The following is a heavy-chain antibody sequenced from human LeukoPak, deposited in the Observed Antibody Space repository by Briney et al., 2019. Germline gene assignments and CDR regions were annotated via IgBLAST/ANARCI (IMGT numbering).Heavy chain of an antibody. D-gene: IGHD2-2*01. CDR2: ISGSGGST. Sequence: GGSLRLSCAASGFTFSSYAMSWVRQAPGKGLEWVSAISGSGGSTYYADSVKGRFTISRDSSKNTLYLQMNSLRAEDTAVYYCAKVPFVTSRKNIVVVPAASAFDYWGQGTLVTVSS. J-gene: IGHJ4*02. V-gene: IGHV3-23*01. CDR3: AKVPFVTSRKNIVVVPAASAFDY. CDR1: GFTFSSYA.